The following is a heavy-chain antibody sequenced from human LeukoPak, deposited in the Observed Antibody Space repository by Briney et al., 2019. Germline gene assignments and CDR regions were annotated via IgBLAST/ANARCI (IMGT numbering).Heavy chain of an antibody. CDR2: ISSSGGTI. D-gene: IGHD2-2*01. Sequence: PGGSLSLSCSASGFTFSSYEMNWVRQAPGKGLEWVSYISSSGGTIYYADSVKGRFTISRDNAKNSPYLQMNSLRAEDTAVYYCARDLSYCTITSCSYYYYGMDVWGRGTTVTVSS. J-gene: IGHJ6*02. CDR1: GFTFSSYE. CDR3: ARDLSYCTITSCSYYYYGMDV. V-gene: IGHV3-48*03.